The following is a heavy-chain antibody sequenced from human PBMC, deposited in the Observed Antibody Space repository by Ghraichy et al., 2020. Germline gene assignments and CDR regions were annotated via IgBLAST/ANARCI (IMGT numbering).Heavy chain of an antibody. V-gene: IGHV3-73*01. D-gene: IGHD2-21*02. CDR3: TRHAYCGGDCYSVDYFQH. CDR2: IRSKANSYAT. J-gene: IGHJ1*01. Sequence: GGSLRLSCAASGFTFSGSAMHWVRQASGKGLEWVGRIRSKANSYATAYAASVKGRFTISRDDSKNTAYLQMNSLKTEDTAVYYCTRHAYCGGDCYSVDYFQHWGQGTLVTVSS. CDR1: GFTFSGSA.